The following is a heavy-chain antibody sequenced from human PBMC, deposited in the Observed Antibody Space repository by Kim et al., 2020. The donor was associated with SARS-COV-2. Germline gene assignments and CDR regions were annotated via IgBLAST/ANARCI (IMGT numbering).Heavy chain of an antibody. CDR1: GGTFSSYA. D-gene: IGHD3-3*01. V-gene: IGHV1-69*13. CDR3: AREGIFGVVQSTALYYYGMDV. CDR2: IIPIFGTA. J-gene: IGHJ6*02. Sequence: SVKVSCKASGGTFSSYAISWVRQAPGQGLEWMGGIIPIFGTANYAQKFQGRVTITADESTSTAYMELSSLRSEDTAVYYCAREGIFGVVQSTALYYYGMDVWGQGTTVTVSS.